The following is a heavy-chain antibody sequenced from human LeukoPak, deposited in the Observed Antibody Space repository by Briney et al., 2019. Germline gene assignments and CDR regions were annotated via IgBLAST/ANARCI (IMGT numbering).Heavy chain of an antibody. CDR1: GFTFSSYG. J-gene: IGHJ4*02. CDR2: IRYDGSNK. Sequence: GGSLRLSCAASGFTFSSYGMHWVRQAPGKGLEWVAFIRYDGSNKYYADSVKGRFTISRDNSKNTLYLQMNSLRSEDTAVYYCARSHPGRGILTGENYWGQGTLVTVSS. CDR3: ARSHPGRGILTGENY. V-gene: IGHV3-30*02. D-gene: IGHD3-9*01.